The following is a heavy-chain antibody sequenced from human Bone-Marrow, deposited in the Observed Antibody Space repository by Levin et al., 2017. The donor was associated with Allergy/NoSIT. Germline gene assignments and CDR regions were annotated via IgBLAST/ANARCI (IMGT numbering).Heavy chain of an antibody. J-gene: IGHJ4*02. Sequence: HSGGSLRLSCGASGFIFSKYAMNWVRQAPGKGLEWVASISNSALDTWYAESVKGRFTISRDNSKNTLYLQMSSLRAADTAVYYCVPMDDSAIYYDFPYWGQGTLVTVSS. D-gene: IGHD1-26*01. CDR2: ISNSALDT. V-gene: IGHV3-23*01. CDR3: VPMDDSAIYYDFPY. CDR1: GFIFSKYA.